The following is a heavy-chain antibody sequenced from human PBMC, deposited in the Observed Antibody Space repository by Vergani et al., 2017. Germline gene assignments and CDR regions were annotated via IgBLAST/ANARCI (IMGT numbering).Heavy chain of an antibody. CDR1: GFIFSDHY. CDR2: IRNKANDYTT. CDR3: VRVKESNWNDHLYYI. D-gene: IGHD1-1*01. Sequence: EVQVVESGGGLVQPGGSLRLSCAASGFIFSDHYMDWVRQAPGKGLEWVGRIRNKANDYTTQYAAYVKGRFTISRDDSKSYLYLQMNSLQTEDTALYYCVRVKESNWNDHLYYIWVQGTLVTVSS. J-gene: IGHJ3*02. V-gene: IGHV3-72*01.